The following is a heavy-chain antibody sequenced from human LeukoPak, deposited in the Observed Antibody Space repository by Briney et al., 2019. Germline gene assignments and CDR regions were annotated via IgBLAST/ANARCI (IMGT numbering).Heavy chain of an antibody. CDR2: IYYLGNP. J-gene: IGHJ3*02. Sequence: PSEALSLTCIFSGRSNSLYYWSWIRQPKGKGLEWIGYIYYLGNPNYNPSLKSRVTISVDTSKNQFSLKMSSVTAADTAVYYCARGGDYEEDAFDIWGQGTMVTVSS. V-gene: IGHV4-59*01. CDR1: GRSNSLYY. CDR3: ARGGDYEEDAFDI. D-gene: IGHD4-17*01.